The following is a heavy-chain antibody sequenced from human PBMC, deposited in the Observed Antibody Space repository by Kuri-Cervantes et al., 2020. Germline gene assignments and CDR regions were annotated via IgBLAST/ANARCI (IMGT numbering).Heavy chain of an antibody. CDR2: ISYDGSLK. CDR1: GFTFSNYA. Sequence: GESLKISCAAYGFTFSNYAIHWVRQAPGKGLEWVTVISYDGSLKYYADPLKGRITISRDNSKGTLYLQMNSLRAEDTAVYYCAKPLRWLQIPLDYWGQGTLVTVSS. D-gene: IGHD5-24*01. CDR3: AKPLRWLQIPLDY. V-gene: IGHV3-30*18. J-gene: IGHJ4*02.